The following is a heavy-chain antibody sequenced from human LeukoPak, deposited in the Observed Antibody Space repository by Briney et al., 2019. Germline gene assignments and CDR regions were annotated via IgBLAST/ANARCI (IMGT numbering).Heavy chain of an antibody. D-gene: IGHD6-13*01. CDR3: ARGGDSSNWYPGYFDY. J-gene: IGHJ4*02. V-gene: IGHV3-74*01. CDR2: IKSDGSST. CDR1: GFTFSNYW. Sequence: GGSLRLSCAASGFTFSNYWMHWVRQAPGKGPVWVSRIKSDGSSTRFADSVQGRFTISRDNGKNTLYLQMNSLRAEDTAVYYCARGGDSSNWYPGYFDYWGQGAQVTVSS.